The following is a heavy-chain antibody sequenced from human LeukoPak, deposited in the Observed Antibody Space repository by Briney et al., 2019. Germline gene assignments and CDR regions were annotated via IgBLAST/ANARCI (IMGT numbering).Heavy chain of an antibody. CDR3: AGVLPAAFRPGFDP. Sequence: PGGSLRLSCAASGFTVSSNYMSWVRQAPGKGLEWVSVIYSGGSTYYADSVKGRFTISRDNSKNTLYLQMNSLRAEDTAVHYYAGVLPAAFRPGFDPWGQGTLVTVSS. J-gene: IGHJ5*02. CDR1: GFTVSSNY. CDR2: IYSGGST. D-gene: IGHD2-2*01. V-gene: IGHV3-53*01.